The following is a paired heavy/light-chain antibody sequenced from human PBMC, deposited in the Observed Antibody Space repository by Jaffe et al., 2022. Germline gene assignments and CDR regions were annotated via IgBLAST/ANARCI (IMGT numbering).Light chain of an antibody. CDR2: ELS. CDR1: ESLLHSDGKTS. J-gene: IGKJ2*01. CDR3: LQSIQLPVT. Sequence: DIVLTQTPLSLSVTPGQPASISCKSSESLLHSDGKTSLYWFLQRPGQPPQLLIYELSSRFSGVPDRFSGSGSGRDFTLKISRVEAEDVGVYYCLQSIQLPVTFGQGTKLEIK. V-gene: IGKV2D-29*01.
Heavy chain of an antibody. J-gene: IGHJ4*02. Sequence: QVQLVQSGPEVRKPGSSVKISCKTSGYTFSRSAISWVRQAPGQGLEWMGGIIPIFGTTNYAQKFQGKVTITADDSTSTTYMELSSLRSDDTAMYFCATRRADCSGGGCYRYYFDYWGQGTLVTVSS. CDR1: GYTFSRSA. CDR3: ATRRADCSGGGCYRYYFDY. V-gene: IGHV1-69*01. CDR2: IIPIFGTT. D-gene: IGHD2-15*01.